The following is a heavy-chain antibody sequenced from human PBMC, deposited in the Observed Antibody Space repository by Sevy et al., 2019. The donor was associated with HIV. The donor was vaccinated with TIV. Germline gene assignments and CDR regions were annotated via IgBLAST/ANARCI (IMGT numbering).Heavy chain of an antibody. Sequence: EGSLRLSCAASGFTFSSYWMSWVRQAPGKGLEWVANIKRDGSEKYYVDSVKGRFTISRDNAKNSLYLQMNSLRAEDTAVYYCARDCSSASCLWGMDVWGQGTTVTVSS. J-gene: IGHJ6*02. CDR3: ARDCSSASCLWGMDV. D-gene: IGHD2-2*01. CDR2: IKRDGSEK. V-gene: IGHV3-7*03. CDR1: GFTFSSYW.